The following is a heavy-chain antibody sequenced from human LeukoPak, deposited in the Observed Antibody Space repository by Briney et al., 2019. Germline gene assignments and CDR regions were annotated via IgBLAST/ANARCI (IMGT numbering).Heavy chain of an antibody. Sequence: ASVKVSRKASGYTFTSYDINWVRQATGQGLEWMGWMNPNSGNTGYAQKFQGRVTMTRNTSISTAYMELSSLRSEDTAVYYCARGDYDILTGYYKGYYYYGMDVWGQGTTVTVSS. CDR2: MNPNSGNT. V-gene: IGHV1-8*01. D-gene: IGHD3-9*01. CDR1: GYTFTSYD. CDR3: ARGDYDILTGYYKGYYYYGMDV. J-gene: IGHJ6*02.